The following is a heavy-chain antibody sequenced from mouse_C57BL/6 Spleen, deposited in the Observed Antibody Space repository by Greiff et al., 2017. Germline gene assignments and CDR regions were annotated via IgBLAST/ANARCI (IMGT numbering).Heavy chain of an antibody. J-gene: IGHJ3*01. V-gene: IGHV5-17*01. Sequence: EVQVVESGGGLVKPGGSLKLSCAASGFTFSDYGMHWVRQAPEKGLEWVAYISSGSSTIYYADTVKGRFTISRDNAKNTLFLQMTSLRSEDTAMYYCASYDYGGIAYWGQGTLVTVSA. D-gene: IGHD2-4*01. CDR1: GFTFSDYG. CDR2: ISSGSSTI. CDR3: ASYDYGGIAY.